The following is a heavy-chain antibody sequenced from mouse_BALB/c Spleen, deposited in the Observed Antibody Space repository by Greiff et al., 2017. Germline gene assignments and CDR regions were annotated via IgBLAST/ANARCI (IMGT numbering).Heavy chain of an antibody. CDR2: INPSSGYT. V-gene: IGHV1-4*01. J-gene: IGHJ2*01. CDR1: GYTFTSYT. D-gene: IGHD3-1*01. CDR3: ARSRREYYFDY. Sequence: VQLKESGAELARPGASVKMSCKASGYTFTSYTMHWVKQRPGQGLEWIGYINPSSGYTNYNQKFKDKATLTADKSSSTAYMQLSSLTSEDSAVYYCARSRREYYFDYWGQGTTLTVSS.